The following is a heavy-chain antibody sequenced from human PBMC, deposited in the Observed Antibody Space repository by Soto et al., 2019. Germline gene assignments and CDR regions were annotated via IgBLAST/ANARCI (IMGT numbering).Heavy chain of an antibody. D-gene: IGHD3-10*01. V-gene: IGHV4-59*11. J-gene: IGHJ5*02. CDR1: GGSISNQY. Sequence: ETLSLTCTVSGGSISNQYWSWIRQPPGKGLESIGYIYSSGSTNYNPSLKSRVTISVDTSKNQFSLKLSSVTAADTAVYYCAGAVPHYYGSGSYSQNWFDPWGQGTLVTVSS. CDR3: AGAVPHYYGSGSYSQNWFDP. CDR2: IYSSGST.